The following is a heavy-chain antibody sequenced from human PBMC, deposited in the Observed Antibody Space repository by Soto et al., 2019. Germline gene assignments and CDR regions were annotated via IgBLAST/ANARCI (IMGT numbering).Heavy chain of an antibody. Sequence: QITLKESGPTLVKPTQTLTLTCTFSGFSLSTSDVGVGWIRQPPGKALEWLAIIYWDDDKRYSPSLKSRLTITKDTSKTQVVLTVTNMDPVDTATYYCAHSKYSRSSFDYWGQGTLVTVSS. CDR3: AHSKYSRSSFDY. J-gene: IGHJ4*02. V-gene: IGHV2-5*02. CDR2: IYWDDDK. CDR1: GFSLSTSDVG. D-gene: IGHD6-6*01.